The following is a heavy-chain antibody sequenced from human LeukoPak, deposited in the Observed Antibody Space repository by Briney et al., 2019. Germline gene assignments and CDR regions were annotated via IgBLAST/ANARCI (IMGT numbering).Heavy chain of an antibody. V-gene: IGHV3-21*01. CDR1: GFTFSSYS. J-gene: IGHJ6*03. CDR2: ISSSRSYI. Sequence: GGSLRLSCAASGFTFSSYSMNWVRQAPGKGLEWVSSISSSRSYIYYADSVKGRFTISRDNAKNSLYLQMNSLRAEDTAVYYCARDRKTSIAGMDVWGKGTTVTVSS. D-gene: IGHD6-6*01. CDR3: ARDRKTSIAGMDV.